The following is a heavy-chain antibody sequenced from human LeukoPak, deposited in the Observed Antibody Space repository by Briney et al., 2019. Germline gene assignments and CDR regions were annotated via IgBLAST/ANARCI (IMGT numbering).Heavy chain of an antibody. CDR1: GFSLSTSGVG. J-gene: IGHJ3*02. CDR3: AHRKPYYDISTGAFDI. Sequence: SGPTLVKPTQTLTLTCTFSGFSLSTSGVGVGWIRQPPGKALEWLALIYWDDDKRYSPSLKSRLTITKDTSQNQVVLTMTNMDPVDTATYYCAHRKPYYDISTGAFDIWGQGTMVTVSS. D-gene: IGHD3-9*01. CDR2: IYWDDDK. V-gene: IGHV2-5*02.